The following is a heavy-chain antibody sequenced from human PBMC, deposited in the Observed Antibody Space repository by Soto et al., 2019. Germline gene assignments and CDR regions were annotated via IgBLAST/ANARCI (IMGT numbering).Heavy chain of an antibody. CDR2: IYYSGIT. J-gene: IGHJ6*02. V-gene: IGHV4-31*03. Sequence: QVHLQESGPGLVRPSQTLSLTCTVSGDSISSGGYYWTWIRHRPGKGLEWIGYIYYSGITYYNPSLLSRLSLSVDTSKNQFSLRLSSVTAADTAVYYCARSGSWSSWPPGGGTHHYYYGLDVWGQGTTVTVSS. D-gene: IGHD3-10*01. CDR1: GDSISSGGYY. CDR3: ARSGSWSSWPPGGGTHHYYYGLDV.